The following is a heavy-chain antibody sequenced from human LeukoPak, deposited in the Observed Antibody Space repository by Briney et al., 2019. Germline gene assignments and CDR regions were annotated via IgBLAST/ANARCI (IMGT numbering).Heavy chain of an antibody. D-gene: IGHD2-2*01. V-gene: IGHV4-38-2*02. J-gene: IGHJ5*02. CDR1: GYSISSGYY. CDR3: ARVGSSRAAASWFDP. Sequence: SETLSLTYSLCGYSISSGYYWGWIRQPPGKGLEWIGSIYHSGSTYYNPSLKSRATISVDTSKNQFSLKLSSVTAADTAVYYCARVGSSRAAASWFDPWGQGTLVTVSS. CDR2: IYHSGST.